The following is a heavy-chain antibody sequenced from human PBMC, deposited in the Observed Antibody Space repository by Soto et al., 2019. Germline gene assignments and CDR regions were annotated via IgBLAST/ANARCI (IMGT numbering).Heavy chain of an antibody. CDR1: GGTTSSYH. Sequence: PSETLSLTCTVSGGTTSSYHCSWIRQPPGKGLEWIGYIYYSGSTNYNPSLKSRVTISVDTSKNQLSLKLSSVTAADTAVYYCARRYGYYFDYWGQGTLVTVS. CDR2: IYYSGST. J-gene: IGHJ4*02. D-gene: IGHD4-17*01. CDR3: ARRYGYYFDY. V-gene: IGHV4-59*08.